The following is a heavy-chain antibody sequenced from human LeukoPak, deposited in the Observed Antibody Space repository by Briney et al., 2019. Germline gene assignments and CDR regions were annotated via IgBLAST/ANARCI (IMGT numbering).Heavy chain of an antibody. D-gene: IGHD5-24*01. CDR1: GYTFTAYY. V-gene: IGHV1-46*01. CDR3: ARVRDGYNDAYDI. Sequence: ASMKVSCKTSGYTFTAYYMHWVRQAPGEGLEWMGIINPTGGSTSYAQKFQGRVTMTRDTSTSTVYMELSSLRSEDTAVYYCARVRDGYNDAYDIWGQGTMVTVHS. J-gene: IGHJ3*02. CDR2: INPTGGST.